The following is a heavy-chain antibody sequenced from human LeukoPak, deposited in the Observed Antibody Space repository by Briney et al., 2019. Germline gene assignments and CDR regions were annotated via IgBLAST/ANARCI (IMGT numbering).Heavy chain of an antibody. V-gene: IGHV4-39*07. D-gene: IGHD1/OR15-1a*01. CDR3: ARAEQADAFDT. J-gene: IGHJ3*02. CDR1: GGSISSSSYY. CDR2: INHSGST. Sequence: SETLSLTCTVSGGSISSSSYYWGWIRQPPGKGLEWIGEINHSGSTNYNPSLKSRVTISVDTSKNQFSLKLSSVTAADTAVYYCARAEQADAFDTWGQGTMVTVSS.